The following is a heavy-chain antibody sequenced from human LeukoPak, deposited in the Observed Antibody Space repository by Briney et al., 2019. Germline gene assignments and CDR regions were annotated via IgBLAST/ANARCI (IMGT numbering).Heavy chain of an antibody. CDR2: ISYDGSNK. J-gene: IGHJ4*02. D-gene: IGHD1-14*01. CDR3: ARVGNQYYFDY. Sequence: GGSLRLSCAASGFTFSSYGMHWVRQAPGKGLEWVAVISYDGSNKYYGDSVKGRFTISRDNSKNTLYLQMNSLRAEDTAVYYCARVGNQYYFDYWGQGTLVTVSS. CDR1: GFTFSSYG. V-gene: IGHV3-30*03.